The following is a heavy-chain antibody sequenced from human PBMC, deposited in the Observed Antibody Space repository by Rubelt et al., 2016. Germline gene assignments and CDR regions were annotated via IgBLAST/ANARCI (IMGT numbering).Heavy chain of an antibody. CDR2: ISHSGSS. J-gene: IGHJ2*01. Sequence: QVQLQQWGAGLLKPSATLSLTCAVYGGSFSSYYWSWIRQPPGKGLEWIAEISHSGSSNYNPSLESRVTISVDTSKNQFSRRLGSGTAAGTAVYYCARVWARAAARPYWYFDLWGRGTLVTVSS. D-gene: IGHD6-13*01. CDR3: ARVWARAAARPYWYFDL. V-gene: IGHV4-34*01. CDR1: GGSFSSYY.